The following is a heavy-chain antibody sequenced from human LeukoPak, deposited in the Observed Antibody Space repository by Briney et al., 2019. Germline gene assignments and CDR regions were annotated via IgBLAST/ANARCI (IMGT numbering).Heavy chain of an antibody. J-gene: IGHJ6*02. V-gene: IGHV3-23*01. Sequence: PGGSLRLSCAASGFTFSSYAMSWVRQAPRKGLEWVSAISGSGGSTYYADSVKGRFTISRDNSKNTLYLQMNSLRAEDTAVYYCARVGGAFLDPVPYYYYGMDVWGQGTTVTVSS. CDR3: ARVGGAFLDPVPYYYYGMDV. CDR1: GFTFSSYA. CDR2: ISGSGGST. D-gene: IGHD3/OR15-3a*01.